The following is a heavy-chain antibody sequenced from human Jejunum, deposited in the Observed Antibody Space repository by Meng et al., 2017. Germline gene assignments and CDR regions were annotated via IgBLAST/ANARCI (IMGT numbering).Heavy chain of an antibody. D-gene: IGHD5-12*01. V-gene: IGHV3-23*01. Sequence: GGSLRLSCAASGFTFSSYAMNWVRQAPGKGLEWVSAIWSNGRNTYYADSVKGRFTMSRDNSQNSLYLQMTSLRGDDTAVYYCAKGERYSANHGADFWGQGTLVTVSS. CDR2: IWSNGRNT. J-gene: IGHJ4*02. CDR1: GFTFSSYA. CDR3: AKGERYSANHGADF.